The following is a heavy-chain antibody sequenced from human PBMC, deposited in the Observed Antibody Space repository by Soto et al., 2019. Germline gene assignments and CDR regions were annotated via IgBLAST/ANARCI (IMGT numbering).Heavy chain of an antibody. CDR2: ITGSGGTT. D-gene: IGHD2-2*01. J-gene: IGHJ4*02. V-gene: IGHV3-23*01. CDR3: AKDGRFTSCHF. Sequence: GGSLKLSCAASGFTFTSFAMSWVRQAPGKGLEWVSSITGSGGTTYYTDSVKGRFTISRDNSKNTLYLQMNSLRAEDTAVYYCAKDGRFTSCHFWGQGP. CDR1: GFTFTSFA.